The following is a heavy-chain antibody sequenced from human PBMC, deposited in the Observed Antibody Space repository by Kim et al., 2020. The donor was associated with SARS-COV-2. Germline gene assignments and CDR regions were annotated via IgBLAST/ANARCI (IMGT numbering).Heavy chain of an antibody. J-gene: IGHJ4*02. D-gene: IGHD5-12*01. V-gene: IGHV3-21*01. CDR1: GFTFSSYS. CDR3: ARDLGYSGYDYHRGDDY. CDR2: ISSSSSYI. Sequence: GGSLRLSCAASGFTFSSYSMNWVRQAPGKGLEWVSSISSSSSYIYYADSVKGRFTISRDNAKNSLYLQMNSLRAEDTAVYYCARDLGYSGYDYHRGDDYWGQGTLVTVSS.